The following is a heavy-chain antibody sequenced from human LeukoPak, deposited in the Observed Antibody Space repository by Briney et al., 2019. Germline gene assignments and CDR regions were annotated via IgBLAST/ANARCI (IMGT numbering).Heavy chain of an antibody. D-gene: IGHD3-10*01. CDR3: ARGQYYGSGSYYKTKGGIDY. CDR1: GFTFSSYD. Sequence: GGSLRLSSAASGFTFSSYDMHWVRQATGKGLEWVSAIGTAGDTYYPGSVKGRFTISRENAKNSLYLQMNSPRAGDTAVYYCARGQYYGSGSYYKTKGGIDYWGQGTLVTVSS. V-gene: IGHV3-13*01. J-gene: IGHJ4*02. CDR2: IGTAGDT.